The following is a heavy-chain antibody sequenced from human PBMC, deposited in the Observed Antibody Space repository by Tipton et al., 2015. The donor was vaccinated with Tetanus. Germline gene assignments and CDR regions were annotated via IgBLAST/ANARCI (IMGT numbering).Heavy chain of an antibody. D-gene: IGHD5-24*01. J-gene: IGHJ4*02. CDR3: AKTTIYGSIIDYFDS. CDR1: GFTVSSNC. Sequence: SLRLSCAASGFTVSSNCMSWVRQVPGKGLEWVSAMYSGDNTYYADFVEGRFTISRDSSKNTLYPQMNSLRAEDTAMYYCAKTTIYGSIIDYFDSWGQGTLVTVSS. V-gene: IGHV3-53*01. CDR2: MYSGDNT.